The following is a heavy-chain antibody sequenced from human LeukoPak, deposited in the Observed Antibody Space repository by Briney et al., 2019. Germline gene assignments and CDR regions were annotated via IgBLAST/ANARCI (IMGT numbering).Heavy chain of an antibody. CDR3: AAVAGNYYYYYMDV. J-gene: IGHJ6*03. D-gene: IGHD6-19*01. V-gene: IGHV4-4*07. CDR2: IYYSGST. Sequence: PSETLSLTCTVSGGCITSYYWSWIRQSAGKGLEWIGRIYYSGSTYYNPSLKSRVTISVDTSKNQFSLKLSSVTAADTAVYYCAAVAGNYYYYYMDVWGKGTTVTVSS. CDR1: GGCITSYY.